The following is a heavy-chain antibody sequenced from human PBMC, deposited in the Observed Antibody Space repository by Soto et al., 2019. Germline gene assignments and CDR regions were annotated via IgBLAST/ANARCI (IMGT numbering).Heavy chain of an antibody. CDR1: GYTFTSYG. J-gene: IGHJ6*02. D-gene: IGHD3-9*01. V-gene: IGHV1-18*01. CDR3: ARTDYDILTGPPYYYYYGMDV. Sequence: ASVKVSCKASGYTFTSYGISWVRQAPGQGLERMGWISAYNGNTNYAQKLQGRVTMTTDTSTSTAYMELRSLRSDDTAVYYCARTDYDILTGPPYYYYYGMDVWGQGTTVTVSS. CDR2: ISAYNGNT.